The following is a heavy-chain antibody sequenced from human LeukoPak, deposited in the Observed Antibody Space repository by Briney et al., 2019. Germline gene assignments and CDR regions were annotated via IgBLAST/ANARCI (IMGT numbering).Heavy chain of an antibody. Sequence: ASVKVSCKGSGGTFSSYAISWVRQAPGQGLEWMGRIIPILGIANYAQKFQGRVTITADKSTSTAYMELSSLRSEDTAVYYCARDLGDDSSGYYNWFDPWGQGTLVTVSS. CDR1: GGTFSSYA. CDR3: ARDLGDDSSGYYNWFDP. J-gene: IGHJ5*02. CDR2: IIPILGIA. V-gene: IGHV1-69*04. D-gene: IGHD3-22*01.